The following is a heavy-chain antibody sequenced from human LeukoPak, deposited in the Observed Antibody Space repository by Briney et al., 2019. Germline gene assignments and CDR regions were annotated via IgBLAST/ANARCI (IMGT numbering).Heavy chain of an antibody. CDR3: ARGNVPRGMDV. Sequence: PSETLSLTCTVSGGSISSYYWSWIRQPPGKGLEWIGEINHSGSTNYNPSLKSRVTISVDTSKNQFSLKLSSVTAADTAVYYCARGNVPRGMDVWGQGTTVTASS. J-gene: IGHJ6*02. CDR2: INHSGST. CDR1: GGSISSYY. V-gene: IGHV4-34*01.